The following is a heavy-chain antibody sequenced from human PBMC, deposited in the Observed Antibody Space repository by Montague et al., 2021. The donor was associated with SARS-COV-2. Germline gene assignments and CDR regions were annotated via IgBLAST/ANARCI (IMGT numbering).Heavy chain of an antibody. D-gene: IGHD3-22*01. CDR3: ARGGATYYYDTSCYVNAFDT. Sequence: SETLSLTCTVSGDSISTYYWSWIRLPPRQGLEWIGYIYYNGYTNYNPSLTSRVTISVDTSKNQFSLRLSSVTAADTAVYFCARGGATYYYDTSCYVNAFDTWGQGTMVTVSS. J-gene: IGHJ3*02. CDR2: IYYNGYT. CDR1: GDSISTYY. V-gene: IGHV4-59*01.